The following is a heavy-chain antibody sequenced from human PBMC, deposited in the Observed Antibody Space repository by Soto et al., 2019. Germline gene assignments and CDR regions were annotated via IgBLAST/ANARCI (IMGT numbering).Heavy chain of an antibody. V-gene: IGHV4-39*01. J-gene: IGHJ6*02. CDR1: GGSISSSSYS. D-gene: IGHD2-2*01. CDR2: IYYSGST. Sequence: QLQLQESGPRLVKPSETLSLTCSVSGGSISSSSYSWGWIRQPPGKGLEWIWTIYYSGSTHYNPSLEGRVAISADTPNNQLTLRLSSVTAADTAVYYCGRQPGHCGSTTCFGYYSVDVWGQGTTVTVS. CDR3: GRQPGHCGSTTCFGYYSVDV.